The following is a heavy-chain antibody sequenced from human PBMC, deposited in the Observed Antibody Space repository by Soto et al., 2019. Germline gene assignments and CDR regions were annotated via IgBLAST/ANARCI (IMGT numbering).Heavy chain of an antibody. Sequence: PSETLSLTCTVSGGSISSYFWGWIRQPPGKGLEWIGSIYYSGSTYYNPSLKSRVTISVDTSKNQFSLKLSSVTAADTAVYYCERHVTSYGSVQWFDPWGQGTLVTVSS. V-gene: IGHV4-39*01. CDR1: GGSISSYF. D-gene: IGHD5-18*01. CDR2: IYYSGST. J-gene: IGHJ5*02. CDR3: ERHVTSYGSVQWFDP.